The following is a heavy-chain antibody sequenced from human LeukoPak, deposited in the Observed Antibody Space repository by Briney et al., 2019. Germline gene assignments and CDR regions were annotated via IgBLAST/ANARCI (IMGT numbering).Heavy chain of an antibody. J-gene: IGHJ4*02. D-gene: IGHD6-19*01. V-gene: IGHV3-20*04. Sequence: GGSLRLSCAVSGFISDHYGMNWVRQAPGKGLEWVSGINWNGGSIGYGDSVKGRFTISRDTAKNSLYLQMNSLRAEDTAVYYCARYRLVWLPAPVFDYWGPGTQVTVSS. CDR2: INWNGGSI. CDR3: ARYRLVWLPAPVFDY. CDR1: GFISDHYG.